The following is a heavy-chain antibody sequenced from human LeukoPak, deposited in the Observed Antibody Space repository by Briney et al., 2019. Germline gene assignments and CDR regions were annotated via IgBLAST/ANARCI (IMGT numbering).Heavy chain of an antibody. D-gene: IGHD3-10*01. J-gene: IGHJ6*04. CDR3: ARDCGFGQADV. V-gene: IGHV3-7*01. CDR2: IKQDGGEK. CDR1: GFTFSGYW. Sequence: GGSLTLSCAASGFTFSGYWMSWLRQAPGKGLEWVANIKQDGGEKNYVDSVKGRFTISRDNAKNSLYLQMNSLRAEDTAVYYCARDCGFGQADVWGKGTTVTVSS.